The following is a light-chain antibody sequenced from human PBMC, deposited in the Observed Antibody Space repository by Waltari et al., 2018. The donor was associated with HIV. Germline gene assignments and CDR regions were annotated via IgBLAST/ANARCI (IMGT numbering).Light chain of an antibody. Sequence: SYVLTQPPSVSMAPGQTANITCGGTNIGSARVHWYQQKPGQAPVVVVYDDSDRPSGIPERFSGSNSGDTATLTISRVEAGDEADYYCQVWHRSSDHWVFGGGTKLTVL. CDR1: NIGSAR. J-gene: IGLJ3*02. CDR3: QVWHRSSDHWV. CDR2: DDS. V-gene: IGLV3-21*02.